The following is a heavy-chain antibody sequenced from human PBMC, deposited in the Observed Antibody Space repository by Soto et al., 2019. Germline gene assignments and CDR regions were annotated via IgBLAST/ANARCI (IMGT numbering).Heavy chain of an antibody. V-gene: IGHV4-39*01. CDR3: ARLNYDILTGYFSDYYYYGMDV. D-gene: IGHD3-9*01. Sequence: SETLSLTCTVSGGSISSYYWGWIRQPPGKGLEWIGSIYYSGSTYYNPSLKSRVTISVDTSKNQFSLKLSSVTAADTAVYYCARLNYDILTGYFSDYYYYGMDVWGQGTTVTVSS. J-gene: IGHJ6*02. CDR2: IYYSGST. CDR1: GGSISSYY.